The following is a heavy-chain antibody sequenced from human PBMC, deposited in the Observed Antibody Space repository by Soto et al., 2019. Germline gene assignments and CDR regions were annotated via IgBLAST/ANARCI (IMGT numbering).Heavy chain of an antibody. CDR3: AGDGSQGKYGSGGGGVYGLDV. V-gene: IGHV4-31*03. CDR1: GGSISSGGYY. J-gene: IGHJ6*02. D-gene: IGHD3-10*01. CDR2: IYHTGST. Sequence: QVQLQESGPGLVKPSQALSLTCTVSGGSISSGGYYWTWIRQFPGKGLEWIGSIYHTGSTYYNPSLWSRLTISVATFKGQFSLNLSSVTAADTAVYYCAGDGSQGKYGSGGGGVYGLDVWGQGTTVSVS.